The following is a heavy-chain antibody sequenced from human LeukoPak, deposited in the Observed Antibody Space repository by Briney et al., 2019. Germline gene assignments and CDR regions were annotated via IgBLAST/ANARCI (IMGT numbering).Heavy chain of an antibody. Sequence: TGGSLRLSCAASGFTFSSYAMHWVRQAPGKGLEWVAVISYDGSNKYYADSVKGRFTISRDNSKNTLYLQMNSLRAEDTAVYYCARDGEDTAMVLGYTPGWFDPWGQGTLVTVSS. CDR3: ARDGEDTAMVLGYTPGWFDP. CDR1: GFTFSSYA. J-gene: IGHJ5*02. CDR2: ISYDGSNK. D-gene: IGHD5-18*01. V-gene: IGHV3-30*04.